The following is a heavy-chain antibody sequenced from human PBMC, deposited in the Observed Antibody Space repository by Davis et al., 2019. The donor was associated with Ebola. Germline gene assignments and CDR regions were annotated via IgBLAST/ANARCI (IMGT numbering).Heavy chain of an antibody. CDR2: INHSGST. CDR3: ARAPIVVVPAAIRRGWFDP. J-gene: IGHJ5*02. CDR1: GGSISSGGYY. V-gene: IGHV4-39*07. D-gene: IGHD2-2*02. Sequence: SETLSLTCTVSGGSISSGGYYWSWIRQPPGKGLEWIGEINHSGSTKYNPSLKSRVTISVDTSKNQFSLKLSSVTAADTAVYYCARAPIVVVPAAIRRGWFDPWGQGTLVTVSS.